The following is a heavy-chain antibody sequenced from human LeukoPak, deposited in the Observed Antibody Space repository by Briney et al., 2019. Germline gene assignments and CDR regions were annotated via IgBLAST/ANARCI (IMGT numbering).Heavy chain of an antibody. CDR1: GGSISSSSYY. D-gene: IGHD6-19*01. V-gene: IGHV4-39*01. Sequence: SETLSLTCTVSGGSISSSSYYWGWIRQPPGKGLEWIGSIYYSGSTYYNPSLKSRVTISVDTSKNQLSLKLSSVTAADTAVYYCARRGTVAGRYFDYWGQGTLVTVSS. CDR2: IYYSGST. CDR3: ARRGTVAGRYFDY. J-gene: IGHJ4*02.